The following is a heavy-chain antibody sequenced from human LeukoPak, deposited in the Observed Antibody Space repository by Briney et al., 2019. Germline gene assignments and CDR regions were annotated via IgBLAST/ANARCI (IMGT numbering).Heavy chain of an antibody. J-gene: IGHJ4*02. D-gene: IGHD6-13*01. CDR1: GSIFTSYW. CDR2: ICPGDSDT. CDR3: ARTYSSSWTFDY. V-gene: IGHV5-51*01. Sequence: RGASLQISCEASGSIFTSYWIGCVRELAGKGLEWTGIICPGDSDTSYSPSFQGQVTTSADKSISTAYLQWSSLKASDTAMYYCARTYSSSWTFDYWGQGTLVTVSS.